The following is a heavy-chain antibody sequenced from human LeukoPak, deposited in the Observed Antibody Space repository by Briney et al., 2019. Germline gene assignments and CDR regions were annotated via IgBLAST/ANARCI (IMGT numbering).Heavy chain of an antibody. D-gene: IGHD3-3*01. CDR1: GFTFSRYA. Sequence: GGSLGLSCAVSGFTFSRYAVHWVRQALGKGLEWVASISHDGSNRNYADSVRGRFSISRDNSKNTLFLQMDSLRNEDTAVYHCARDRLHYDSPNWFDPWGQGTLVTVSS. J-gene: IGHJ5*02. CDR3: ARDRLHYDSPNWFDP. CDR2: ISHDGSNR. V-gene: IGHV3-30-3*01.